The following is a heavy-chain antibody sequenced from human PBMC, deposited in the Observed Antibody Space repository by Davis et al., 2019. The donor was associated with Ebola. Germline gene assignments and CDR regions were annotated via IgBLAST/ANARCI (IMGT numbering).Heavy chain of an antibody. J-gene: IGHJ3*02. Sequence: AASVKVSCKASGYTFTDHYLHWVRQAHGQGLEWMGRINPNSGGTNYAQKFQGRVTMTRDTSTTTVYMDLSSLRSEDTALYYCTTPGGQDSGYDVFDIWGQGTMVTVSS. CDR3: TTPGGQDSGYDVFDI. CDR1: GYTFTDHY. CDR2: INPNSGGT. V-gene: IGHV1-2*06. D-gene: IGHD5-12*01.